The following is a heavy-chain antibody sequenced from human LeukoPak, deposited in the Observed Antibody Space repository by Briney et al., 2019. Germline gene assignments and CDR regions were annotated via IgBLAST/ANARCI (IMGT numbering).Heavy chain of an antibody. D-gene: IGHD6-19*01. V-gene: IGHV4-34*01. CDR2: INHSGST. J-gene: IGHJ5*02. CDR1: GGAFSGYY. CDR3: ARGGGWFHNWFDP. Sequence: PSETLSLTCAVYGGAFSGYYWSWIRQPPGKGLEWIGEINHSGSTNYNPSLKSRVTISVDTSKNQFSLKLSSVTAADTAVYYCARGGGWFHNWFDPWGQGTLVTVSS.